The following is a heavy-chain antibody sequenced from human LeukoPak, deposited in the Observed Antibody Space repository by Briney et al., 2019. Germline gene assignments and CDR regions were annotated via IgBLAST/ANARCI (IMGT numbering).Heavy chain of an antibody. D-gene: IGHD3-3*01. V-gene: IGHV3-53*01. Sequence: GGSLRHFCAACGFPVSRNYMSWVRQAPGKGLEWVSVIYSGGSTYYADSVKGRFTISRDNSKNTLYLQMNSLRAEDTAVYYCARADDFWSGADYWGQGTLVTVSS. CDR2: IYSGGST. CDR3: ARADDFWSGADY. CDR1: GFPVSRNY. J-gene: IGHJ4*02.